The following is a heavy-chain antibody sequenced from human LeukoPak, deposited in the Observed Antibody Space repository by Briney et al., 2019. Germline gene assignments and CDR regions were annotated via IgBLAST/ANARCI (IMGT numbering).Heavy chain of an antibody. Sequence: GGSLRFSCAASGFTFSSYAMHWVRQAPGKGLEWVAVISYDGSNKYYADSVKGRFTISRDNSKNTLYLQMNSLRAEDTAVYYCARDFEEYSGSYQAGYWGQGTLVTVSS. V-gene: IGHV3-30*04. CDR3: ARDFEEYSGSYQAGY. CDR2: ISYDGSNK. D-gene: IGHD1-26*01. J-gene: IGHJ4*02. CDR1: GFTFSSYA.